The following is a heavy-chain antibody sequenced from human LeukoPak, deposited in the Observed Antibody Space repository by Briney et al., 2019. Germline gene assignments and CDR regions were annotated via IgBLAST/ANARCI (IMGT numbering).Heavy chain of an antibody. D-gene: IGHD3-9*01. V-gene: IGHV5-51*01. Sequence: NRGESLKISCKGSGYSFTSYWIGWVRQMPGKGLEWMGIIYPGDSDTRYSPSFQGQVTISADKSISTAYLQWSSLKASDTAMYYCARPYDILTNGAFDIWGQGTMVTVSS. CDR1: GYSFTSYW. CDR3: ARPYDILTNGAFDI. J-gene: IGHJ3*02. CDR2: IYPGDSDT.